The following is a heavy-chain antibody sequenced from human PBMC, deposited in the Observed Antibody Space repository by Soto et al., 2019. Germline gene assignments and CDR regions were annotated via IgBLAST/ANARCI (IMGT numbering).Heavy chain of an antibody. CDR2: ISGSGGST. D-gene: IGHD3-22*01. CDR3: AKEGSSGIPFDY. CDR1: GVTLSSYA. Sequence: GSLRLSCAASGVTLSSYARSWVRQAPGKGLEWVSAISGSGGSTYYADSVKGRFTISRDNSKNTLYLQMNSLRAEDTAVYYCAKEGSSGIPFDYWGQGTLVTVSS. V-gene: IGHV3-23*01. J-gene: IGHJ4*02.